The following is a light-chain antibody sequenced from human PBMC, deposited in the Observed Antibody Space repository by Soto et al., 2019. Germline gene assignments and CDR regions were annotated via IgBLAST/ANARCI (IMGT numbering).Light chain of an antibody. J-gene: IGKJ1*01. CDR1: ENVGSN. CDR3: QQYYHWPPWT. Sequence: VMTQSPSTLSESPGEKATLSCRASENVGSNLTWYQQKPGQAPRLLISDASTRATGVPARFSGSGSGTEFTPSTISRQSDDDPLSFCQQYYHWPPWTFGQGTKVEI. CDR2: DAS. V-gene: IGKV3-15*01.